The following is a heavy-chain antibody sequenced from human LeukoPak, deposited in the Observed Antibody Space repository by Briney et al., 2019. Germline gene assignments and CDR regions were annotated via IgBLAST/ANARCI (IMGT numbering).Heavy chain of an antibody. Sequence: GGSLRLSCAASGFTFSLYAMNWVRQAPGKGLEWVSYINSDSDDIHYADSVKGRFTISRDNAKNSLYLQMNSLRAEDTAVYYCPSDTYPPQLIDYWGQGTLVTLSS. CDR1: GFTFSLYA. CDR3: PSDTYPPQLIDY. J-gene: IGHJ4*02. CDR2: INSDSDDI. V-gene: IGHV3-21*05. D-gene: IGHD5-18*01.